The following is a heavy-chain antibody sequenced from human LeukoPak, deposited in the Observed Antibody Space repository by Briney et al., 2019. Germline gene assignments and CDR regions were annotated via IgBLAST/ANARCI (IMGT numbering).Heavy chain of an antibody. CDR2: IKEDGSEK. D-gene: IGHD2/OR15-2a*01. CDR1: GFTFSSYW. V-gene: IGHV3-7*05. J-gene: IGHJ4*02. Sequence: GGSLRLSCAASGFTFSSYWMSWVPQAPGKGLEWVANIKEDGSEKNYVDSVKGRFTISRDNAKNSLYLQLNSLRAEDTAVYYCARGGGRHVEYWGQGNLVTVSS. CDR3: ARGGGRHVEY.